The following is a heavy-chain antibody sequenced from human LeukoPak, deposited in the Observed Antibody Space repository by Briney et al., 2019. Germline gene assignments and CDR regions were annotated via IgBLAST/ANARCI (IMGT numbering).Heavy chain of an antibody. CDR2: INMYTANP. V-gene: IGHV7-4-1*02. CDR3: ARHDNDDDFDY. J-gene: IGHJ4*02. D-gene: IGHD3-16*01. Sequence: ASVKISCKASGYTFIRYAVNWLRQVPGQGLEWMGWINMYTANPAYAQGFTERFVFSLDTSVSTAYLEISNLKAEDTAVYYCARHDNDDDFDYWGQGTLVTVSS. CDR1: GYTFIRYA.